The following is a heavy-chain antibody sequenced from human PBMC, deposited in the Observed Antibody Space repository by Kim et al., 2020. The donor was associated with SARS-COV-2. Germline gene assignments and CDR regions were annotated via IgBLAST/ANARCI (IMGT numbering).Heavy chain of an antibody. CDR1: GFTFTSYA. Sequence: GGSLRLSCEDSGFTFTSYAMTWVRQAPGKGLEWVASIGITGGNTYYADSVKGRFTISRDNSRDTLFLHMNSLRAEDTAVYYCTKRTSGAWPFDYWGQGTLVTVSS. D-gene: IGHD2-2*01. J-gene: IGHJ4*02. CDR3: TKRTSGAWPFDY. CDR2: IGITGGNT. V-gene: IGHV3-23*01.